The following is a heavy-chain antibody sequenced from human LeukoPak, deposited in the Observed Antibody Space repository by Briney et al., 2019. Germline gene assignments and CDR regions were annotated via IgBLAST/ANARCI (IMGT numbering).Heavy chain of an antibody. CDR3: ARDRRIAAEYYFDY. CDR1: GYTFTSYD. D-gene: IGHD6-13*01. Sequence: ASVKVSCKASGYTFTSYDINWVRQATGQGLEWMGWMNPNSGNTGYAQKFQGRVTITTDESTSTAYMELSSLRSEDTAVYYCARDRRIAAEYYFDYWGQGTLVTVSS. J-gene: IGHJ4*02. CDR2: MNPNSGNT. V-gene: IGHV1-8*01.